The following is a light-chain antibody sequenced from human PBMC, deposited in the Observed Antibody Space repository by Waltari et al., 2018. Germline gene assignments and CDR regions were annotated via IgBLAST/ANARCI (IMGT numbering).Light chain of an antibody. CDR3: QAWDRSTAE. Sequence: SFELTQPPSVSVSPGQTASITRSGDKLGDKYACWYQQKPGQSPVLVIYQDNKRPSGIPERFSGSNSGNTATLTISGTQAMDEADYYCQAWDRSTAEFCGGTKLTVL. J-gene: IGLJ2*01. CDR1: KLGDKY. CDR2: QDN. V-gene: IGLV3-1*01.